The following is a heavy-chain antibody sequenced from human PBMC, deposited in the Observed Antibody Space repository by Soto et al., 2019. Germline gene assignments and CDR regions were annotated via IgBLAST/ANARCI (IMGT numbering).Heavy chain of an antibody. V-gene: IGHV4-34*01. CDR1: GGSFSGYY. Sequence: SETLSLTCAVYGGSFSGYYWSWIRQPPGKGLEWIGEINHSGSTNYNPSLKSRVTISVDTSKNQFSLKLSSVTAADTAVYYCARGTWSHCFDPWGQEPLVTVPS. D-gene: IGHD2-8*01. CDR2: INHSGST. J-gene: IGHJ5*02. CDR3: ARGTWSHCFDP.